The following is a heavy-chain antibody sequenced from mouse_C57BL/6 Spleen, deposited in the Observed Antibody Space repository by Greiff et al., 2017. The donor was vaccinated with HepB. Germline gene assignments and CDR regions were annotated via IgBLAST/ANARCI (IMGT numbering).Heavy chain of an antibody. Sequence: VQLQQSGPELVKPGASVKISCKASGYSFTGYYMNWVKQSPEKSLEWIGEINPSTGGTTYNQKFKAKATLTVDKSSSTAYMQLKSLTSEDSAVYYCARADGPYYFDYWGQGTTLTVSS. J-gene: IGHJ2*01. CDR1: GYSFTGYY. D-gene: IGHD2-3*01. CDR2: INPSTGGT. CDR3: ARADGPYYFDY. V-gene: IGHV1-42*01.